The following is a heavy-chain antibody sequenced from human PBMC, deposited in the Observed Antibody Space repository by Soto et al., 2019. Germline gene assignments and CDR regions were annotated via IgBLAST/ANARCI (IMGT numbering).Heavy chain of an antibody. CDR3: AKEAPIAVARVTSDP. V-gene: IGHV1-46*01. Sequence: EASVKVSCKASGYTLIMYYIHWMRQAPGQGLEWMGLINPSGGSTTYAQKLQGRVTMTTDTSTSTAYMELSSLRSDDTAVYYCAKEAPIAVARVTSDPGGQEPLVTVS. J-gene: IGHJ5*02. D-gene: IGHD6-19*01. CDR1: GYTLIMYY. CDR2: INPSGGST.